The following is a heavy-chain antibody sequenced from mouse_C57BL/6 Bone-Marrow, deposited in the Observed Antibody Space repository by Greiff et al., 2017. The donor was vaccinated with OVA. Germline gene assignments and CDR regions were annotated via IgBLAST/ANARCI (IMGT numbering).Heavy chain of an antibody. V-gene: IGHV1-7*01. CDR3: ARWYYAMDY. Sequence: VQLQPTRAALAKPGASVKLSCQASGYTFTSYWMHWVKQRPGQGLEWIGYINPSSGYTKYNQKFKDKATLTADKSSSTAYMQLGSLTYDDSAVYYFARWYYAMDYWGQGTSVTVSS. CDR2: INPSSGYT. J-gene: IGHJ4*01. CDR1: GYTFTSYW.